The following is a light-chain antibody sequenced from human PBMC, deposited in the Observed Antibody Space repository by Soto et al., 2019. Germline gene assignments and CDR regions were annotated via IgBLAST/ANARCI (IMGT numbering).Light chain of an antibody. V-gene: IGLV7-46*01. CDR2: DTS. J-gene: IGLJ2*01. CDR1: TGPVTSGHY. Sequence: QAVVTQEPSLTVSPGGTVTLTCGSSTGPVTSGHYPFWFQQRPGQAPRTLISDTSNRHSWTPARFSGSLLGGKAALTLSGAQPEDEADYYCLLSYSGVVVFGGETKLTVL. CDR3: LLSYSGVVV.